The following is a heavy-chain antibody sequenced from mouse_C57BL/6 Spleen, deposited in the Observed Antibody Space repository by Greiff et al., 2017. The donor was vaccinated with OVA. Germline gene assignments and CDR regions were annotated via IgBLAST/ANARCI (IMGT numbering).Heavy chain of an antibody. Sequence: QVQLQQPGTELVKPGASVKLSCKASGHTFTSYWMHWVKQRPGQGLEWIGNINPSNGGTNYNEKFKSKATLTVDKSSSTAYMQLSSLTSEDSAVYYCARSLIYDGYPAWFAYWGQGTLVTVSA. J-gene: IGHJ3*01. D-gene: IGHD2-3*01. CDR3: ARSLIYDGYPAWFAY. V-gene: IGHV1-53*01. CDR2: INPSNGGT. CDR1: GHTFTSYW.